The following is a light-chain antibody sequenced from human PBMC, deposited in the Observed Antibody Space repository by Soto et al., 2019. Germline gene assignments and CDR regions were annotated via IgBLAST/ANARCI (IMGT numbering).Light chain of an antibody. CDR2: AAS. J-gene: IGKJ5*01. Sequence: DIELTQSPSSLSASVGDRVSITSRASQGIRKYLAWYQQKRGKAPKFXIYAASTLQPGIPSRFSGSGSGTEFTLTINSLQPDDIATYDCQNYDSATITFGQGTRLEIK. V-gene: IGKV1-27*01. CDR1: QGIRKY. CDR3: QNYDSATIT.